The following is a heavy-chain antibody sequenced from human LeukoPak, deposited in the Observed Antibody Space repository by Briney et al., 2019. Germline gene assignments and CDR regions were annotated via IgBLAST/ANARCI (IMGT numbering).Heavy chain of an antibody. CDR2: IYYSGST. CDR1: GGSISSYY. CDR3: ASGYSGYAPFDY. V-gene: IGHV4-59*01. J-gene: IGHJ4*02. D-gene: IGHD5-12*01. Sequence: SETLSLTCTVSGGSISSYYWSWIRQPPGKGLEWIGYIYYSGSTNYNPSLKSRVTISVDTSKSQFSLKLSSVTAADTAVYYCASGYSGYAPFDYWGQGTLVTVSS.